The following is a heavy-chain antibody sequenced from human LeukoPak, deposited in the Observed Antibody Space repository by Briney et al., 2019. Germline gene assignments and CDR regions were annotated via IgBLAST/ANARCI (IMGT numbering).Heavy chain of an antibody. V-gene: IGHV3-7*01. CDR3: ARSSHYSFDY. CDR1: GFSLSDYY. CDR2: IKQDGSEK. J-gene: IGHJ4*02. Sequence: GGSLRLSCAGSGFSLSDYYMSWVRQALRKGLEWVANIKQDGSEKYYVDSVKGRFTISRDNAKNSLYLQMNSLRAEDTAVYYCARSSHYSFDYWGQGTLVTVSS. D-gene: IGHD3-10*01.